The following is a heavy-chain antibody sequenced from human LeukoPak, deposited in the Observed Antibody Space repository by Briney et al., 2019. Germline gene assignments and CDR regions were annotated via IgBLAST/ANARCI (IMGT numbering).Heavy chain of an antibody. CDR1: GFTFSSYA. CDR2: ISYDGSNK. Sequence: PGGSLRLSCAASGFTFSSYAMHWVRQAPGKGLEWVAVISYDGSNKYSADSVKGRFTISRDNSKNTLYLQMNSLRAEDTAVYYCASKQVWGQGTMVTVSS. CDR3: ASKQV. V-gene: IGHV3-30*04. J-gene: IGHJ3*01.